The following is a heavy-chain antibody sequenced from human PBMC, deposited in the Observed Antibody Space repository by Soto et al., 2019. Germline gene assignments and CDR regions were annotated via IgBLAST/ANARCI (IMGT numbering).Heavy chain of an antibody. CDR1: GGSISSYY. Sequence: QVQLQESGPGLVKPSETLSLTCTVSGGSISSYYWSWIRQPPGKGLEWIGYIYYSGSTNYNPSLKSRVTISVDTSKNQFSLKLSSVTAADTAVYYCASSSSSNYYYYYGIDVWGQGTTVTVSS. J-gene: IGHJ6*02. CDR3: ASSSSSNYYYYYGIDV. V-gene: IGHV4-59*01. D-gene: IGHD6-6*01. CDR2: IYYSGST.